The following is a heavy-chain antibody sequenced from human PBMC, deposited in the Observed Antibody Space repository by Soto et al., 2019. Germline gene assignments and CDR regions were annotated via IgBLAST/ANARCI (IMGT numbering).Heavy chain of an antibody. V-gene: IGHV3-30*18. CDR1: GFPFHNYG. D-gene: IGHD3-22*01. CDR3: AEDSTYYYNNLPRAYFDS. Sequence: GGSLRLSCAASGFPFHNYGMSWVRQAPGKGLEWVALISFDGSTHLYADSVKGRITISRDNSKNTLFLQINGLRVEDTAVYFCAEDSTYYYNNLPRAYFDSWGQGTPVTVSS. J-gene: IGHJ4*02. CDR2: ISFDGSTH.